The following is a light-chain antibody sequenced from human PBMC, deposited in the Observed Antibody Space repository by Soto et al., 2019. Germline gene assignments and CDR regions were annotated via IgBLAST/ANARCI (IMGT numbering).Light chain of an antibody. Sequence: EIVLTQSPATLSLSPGERATLSCRASQSVSSYLAWYQQKPGQAPRLLIFDASNRATGIPARFSGSGSATDLTLTISSLEPEDFAVYYCQQRSNWPPTFGQGTKVEIK. CDR3: QQRSNWPPT. J-gene: IGKJ1*01. V-gene: IGKV3-11*01. CDR2: DAS. CDR1: QSVSSY.